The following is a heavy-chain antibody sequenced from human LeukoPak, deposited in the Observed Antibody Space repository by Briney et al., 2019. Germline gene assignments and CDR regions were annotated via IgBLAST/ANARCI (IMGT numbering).Heavy chain of an antibody. CDR2: IYPSGGGT. CDR1: GYTFTTYY. D-gene: IGHD1-26*01. CDR3: ARAGGSYSLDY. J-gene: IGHJ4*02. V-gene: IGHV1-46*01. Sequence: EASVKVSCKASGYTFTTYYIHWVRQAPGQGLEWMGIIYPSGGGTSYAQKFQGRVTMTRDTSTSTVYMELSGLRSEDTAVYYCARAGGSYSLDYWGQGTLVTVSS.